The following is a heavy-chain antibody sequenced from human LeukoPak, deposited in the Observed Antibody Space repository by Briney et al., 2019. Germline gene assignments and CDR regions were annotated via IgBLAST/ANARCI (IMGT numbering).Heavy chain of an antibody. V-gene: IGHV3-23*01. CDR3: AKGSLYYFDY. Sequence: GGSLRLSCAASGFTFSSYAMSWVRQAPGKGLEWVLAISASGGSTYYADSVKGRFTISRDNSKNTLYLQMNSLGAEDTAVYYCAKGSLYYFDYWGQGTLVTVSS. D-gene: IGHD3-3*01. CDR1: GFTFSSYA. CDR2: ISASGGST. J-gene: IGHJ4*02.